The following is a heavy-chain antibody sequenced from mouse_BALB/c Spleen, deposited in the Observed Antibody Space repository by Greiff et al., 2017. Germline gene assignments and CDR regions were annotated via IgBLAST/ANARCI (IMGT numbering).Heavy chain of an antibody. J-gene: IGHJ4*01. D-gene: IGHD1-1*01. CDR2: ISSGGSYT. CDR1: GFTFSSYT. Sequence: EVKLMESGGGLVKPGGSLKLSCAASGFTFSSYTMSWVRQTPEKRLEWVATISSGGSYTYYPDSVKGRFTISRDNARNILYLQMSSLRSEDTAMYYCARGLVRGAMDYWGQGTSVTVSS. CDR3: ARGLVRGAMDY. V-gene: IGHV5-6-4*01.